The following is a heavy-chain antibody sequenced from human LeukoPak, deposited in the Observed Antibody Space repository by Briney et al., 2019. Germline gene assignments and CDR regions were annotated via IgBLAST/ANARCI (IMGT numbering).Heavy chain of an antibody. V-gene: IGHV3-49*04. CDR3: TRGRGIVATIGEDY. D-gene: IGHD5-12*01. Sequence: GGSLRLSCTASGFTFGDYAMSWVRQAPGKGLEWVGFIRSKAYGWTTEYAASVKGRFTISRDDSKSIAYLQMNSLKTEDTAVYYCTRGRGIVATIGEDYWGQGTLVTVSS. CDR1: GFTFGDYA. J-gene: IGHJ4*02. CDR2: IRSKAYGWTT.